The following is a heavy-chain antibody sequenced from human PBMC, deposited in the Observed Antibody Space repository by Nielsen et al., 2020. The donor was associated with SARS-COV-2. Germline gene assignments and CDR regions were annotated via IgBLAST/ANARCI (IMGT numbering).Heavy chain of an antibody. J-gene: IGHJ4*02. D-gene: IGHD3-3*01. CDR2: MYSGGIS. V-gene: IGHV3-53*01. CDR3: AGGHYDSLY. CDR1: GFTVSDNY. Sequence: GGSLRLSCAASGFTVSDNYLSWVRQAPGKGLEWVSVMYSGGISYYADSVKGRFTVSRDNSKNTLYLQMNSLRAEDTAVYYCAGGHYDSLYWGQGTLVTVSS.